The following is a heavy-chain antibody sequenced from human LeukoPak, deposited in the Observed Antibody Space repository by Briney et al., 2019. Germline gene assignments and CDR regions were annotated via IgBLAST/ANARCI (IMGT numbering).Heavy chain of an antibody. CDR1: GYTFTSYD. J-gene: IGHJ4*02. Sequence: ASVKVSCKASGYTFTSYDINWVRQATGQGLEWMGWMNPNSGNTGYAQKFQGRVTMARNTSISTAYMELSSLRSEDTAVYYCARGKEVTIFGVVMGEGYYFDYWGQGTLVTVSS. V-gene: IGHV1-8*01. D-gene: IGHD3-3*01. CDR3: ARGKEVTIFGVVMGEGYYFDY. CDR2: MNPNSGNT.